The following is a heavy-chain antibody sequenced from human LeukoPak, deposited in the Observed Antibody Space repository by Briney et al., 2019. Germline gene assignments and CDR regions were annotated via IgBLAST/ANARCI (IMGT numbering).Heavy chain of an antibody. J-gene: IGHJ4*02. Sequence: GGSLRLSCAASGFIVSGSFVNWVRQAPGKGLEWVSAISGSGGSTYYADSVKGRFTISRDNSKNTLYLQMNSLRAEDTAVYYCAKGADDFWSGYYWVYFDYWGQGTLVTVSS. CDR1: GFIVSGSF. D-gene: IGHD3-3*01. CDR3: AKGADDFWSGYYWVYFDY. CDR2: ISGSGGST. V-gene: IGHV3-23*01.